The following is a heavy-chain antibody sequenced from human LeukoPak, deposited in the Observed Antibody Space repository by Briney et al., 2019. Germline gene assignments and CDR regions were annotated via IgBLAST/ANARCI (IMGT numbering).Heavy chain of an antibody. V-gene: IGHV3-21*01. D-gene: IGHD5-12*01. J-gene: IGHJ6*03. CDR2: TSSSSSYI. CDR3: ARDTVDSGYDYHYYYYMDV. CDR1: GFTFSSYS. Sequence: PGGSLRLSCAASGFTFSSYSMNWVRQAPGKGLEWVSSTSSSSSYIYYADSVKGRFTISRDNAKNSLYLQMNSLRAEDTAVYYCARDTVDSGYDYHYYYYMDVWGKGTTVTVSS.